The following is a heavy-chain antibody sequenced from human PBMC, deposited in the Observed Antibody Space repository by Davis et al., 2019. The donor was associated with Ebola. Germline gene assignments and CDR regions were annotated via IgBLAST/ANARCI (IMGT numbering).Heavy chain of an antibody. D-gene: IGHD3-10*01. CDR3: AKDLAYGSGNYNSYLGH. Sequence: PGGSLRLSCAASGFTFADYAMHWVRQAPGKGLEWVSGISWNSGSIGYADSVKGRFTISRDNAKNSLYLQMDSLRVEDTAVYYCAKDLAYGSGNYNSYLGHWGQGTLVTVSS. CDR2: ISWNSGSI. J-gene: IGHJ4*02. V-gene: IGHV3-9*01. CDR1: GFTFADYA.